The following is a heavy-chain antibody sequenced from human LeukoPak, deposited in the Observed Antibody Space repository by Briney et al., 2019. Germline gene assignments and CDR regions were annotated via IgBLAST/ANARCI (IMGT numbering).Heavy chain of an antibody. D-gene: IGHD3-3*01. CDR2: IRYDGSNK. Sequence: PGGSLRLSCAAYGFTFSSYGMHWVRQAPGKGLDWVAFIRYDGSNKYYADSVKGRFTISRDNSKNTLYLQMNSLRAEDTAVYYCAKATRGITIFGVVTDGYYSDYWGQGTLVTVSS. J-gene: IGHJ4*02. V-gene: IGHV3-30*02. CDR1: GFTFSSYG. CDR3: AKATRGITIFGVVTDGYYSDY.